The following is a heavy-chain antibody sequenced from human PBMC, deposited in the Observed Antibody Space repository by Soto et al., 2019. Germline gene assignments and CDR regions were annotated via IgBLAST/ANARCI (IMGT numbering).Heavy chain of an antibody. V-gene: IGHV4-59*01. Sequence: ASETLSLTCTVSGGSISPYYWSWIRQPPGKGLEWIGYVYYSGNTNYNPSLESRVTISVDTSRIRFSLNLTSATAADTAVYYCARKGAAASYAHYYMDVWGRGTAVTVSS. D-gene: IGHD6-13*01. J-gene: IGHJ6*03. CDR1: GGSISPYY. CDR2: VYYSGNT. CDR3: ARKGAAASYAHYYMDV.